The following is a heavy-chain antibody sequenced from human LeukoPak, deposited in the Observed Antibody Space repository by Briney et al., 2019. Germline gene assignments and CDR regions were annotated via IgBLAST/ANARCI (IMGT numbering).Heavy chain of an antibody. CDR2: INHSGST. D-gene: IGHD1-1*01. V-gene: IGHV4-34*01. J-gene: IGHJ6*02. CDR1: GGSFGGYY. Sequence: SETLSLTCAVYGGSFGGYYWSWIRQPPGKGLEWIGEINHSGSTNYNPSLKSRVTISVDTSKNQFSLKLSSVTAADTAVYYCARGTGTAGFWDYYYGMDVWGQGTTVTVSS. CDR3: ARGTGTAGFWDYYYGMDV.